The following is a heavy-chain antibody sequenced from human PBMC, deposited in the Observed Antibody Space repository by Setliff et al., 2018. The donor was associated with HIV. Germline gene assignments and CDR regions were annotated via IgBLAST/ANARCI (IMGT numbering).Heavy chain of an antibody. V-gene: IGHV3-23*01. CDR1: GFTLNRYW. J-gene: IGHJ4*02. CDR3: ARANYGDYINY. D-gene: IGHD4-17*01. Sequence: GSLRLSCAASGFTLNRYWMSWVRQAPGKGLEWVSSISGNADGNADKTTYADSVKGRFTISRDDSRSTVFLQMNSLRAEDTAVYYCARANYGDYINYWGQGTLVTVSS. CDR2: ISGNADGNADKT.